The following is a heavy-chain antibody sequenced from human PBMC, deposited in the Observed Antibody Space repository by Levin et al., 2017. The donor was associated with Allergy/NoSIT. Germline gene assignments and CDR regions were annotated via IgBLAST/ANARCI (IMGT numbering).Heavy chain of an antibody. J-gene: IGHJ5*02. Sequence: GGSLRLSCAASGFTFSDYYMSWIRQAPGKGLEWVSYISSSSSYTNYADSVKGRFTISRDNAKNSLYLQMNSLRAEDTAVYYCARERDSSANWFDPWGQGTLVTVSS. CDR2: ISSSSSYT. D-gene: IGHD3-22*01. V-gene: IGHV3-11*05. CDR1: GFTFSDYY. CDR3: ARERDSSANWFDP.